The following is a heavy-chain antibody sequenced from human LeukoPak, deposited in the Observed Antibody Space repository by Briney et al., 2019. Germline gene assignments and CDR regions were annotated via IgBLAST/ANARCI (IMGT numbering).Heavy chain of an antibody. V-gene: IGHV1-2*02. CDR1: GYTFTGYY. J-gene: IGHJ2*01. CDR2: INPNSGGT. D-gene: IGHD4-17*01. CDR3: ARDGVGGVYGDYGYFDL. Sequence: GASVKVSCKASGYTFTGYYMHWVQQAPGQGLEWMGWINPNSGGTNYAQKFQGRVTMTRDTSISTAYMELSRLRSDDTAVYYCARDGVGGVYGDYGYFDLWGRGTLVTVSS.